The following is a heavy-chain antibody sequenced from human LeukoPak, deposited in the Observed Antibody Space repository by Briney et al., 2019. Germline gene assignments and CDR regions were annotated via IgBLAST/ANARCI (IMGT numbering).Heavy chain of an antibody. D-gene: IGHD6-13*01. CDR1: GYSFTSYW. J-gene: IGHJ6*02. Sequence: GESLKISCKGSGYSFTSYWIGWVRQMPGKGLEWMGIIYPGDSDTRYSPSFQGQVTISADKSISTAYLQWSSLKASDTAMYYCARLTTGIAAAGTGTYGMDVWGQGTTVTVSS. CDR3: ARLTTGIAAAGTGTYGMDV. V-gene: IGHV5-51*01. CDR2: IYPGDSDT.